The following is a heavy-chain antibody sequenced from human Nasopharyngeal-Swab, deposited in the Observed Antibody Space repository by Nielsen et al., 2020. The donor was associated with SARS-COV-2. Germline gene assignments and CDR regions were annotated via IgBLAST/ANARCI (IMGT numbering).Heavy chain of an antibody. J-gene: IGHJ4*02. V-gene: IGHV3-7*01. CDR2: IKQDGSEK. Sequence: GGSLRLSCAPSGSTSSSFWMSWVRQAPGKGLEWVANIKQDGSEKYYVDSVKGRFPISRDNAKSSLYLQMNSLRAEDTAVYYCARERGNSLDYWGQGTLVTVSS. CDR1: GSTSSSFW. CDR3: ARERGNSLDY. D-gene: IGHD4-23*01.